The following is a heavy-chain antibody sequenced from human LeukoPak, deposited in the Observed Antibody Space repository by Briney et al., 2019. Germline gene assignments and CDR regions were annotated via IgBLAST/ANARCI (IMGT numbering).Heavy chain of an antibody. CDR1: GGTFSSYT. V-gene: IGHV1-69*02. CDR2: IIPILGIA. D-gene: IGHD3-22*01. J-gene: IGHJ4*02. CDR3: ASPGFYYSSCYGEGY. Sequence: ASVKVSCKASGGTFSSYTISWVRQAPGQGLEWMGRIIPILGIANYAQKFQGRVTITADKSTSTAYMELSSLRSEDTAVYYCASPGFYYSSCYGEGYWGQGTLVTVSS.